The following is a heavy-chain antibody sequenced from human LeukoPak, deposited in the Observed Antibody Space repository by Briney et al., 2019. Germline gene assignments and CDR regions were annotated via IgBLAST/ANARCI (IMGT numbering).Heavy chain of an antibody. D-gene: IGHD2-2*01. J-gene: IGHJ5*02. CDR3: ARPYCSSTSCNWFDP. V-gene: IGHV1-46*01. CDR2: INPSGGST. Sequence: ASVKVSCKASGYTFTSYYMHWVRQAPGQGLEWMGIINPSGGSTSYARKSQGRVTMTRDTSTSTVYMELSSLRSEDTAVYYCARPYCSSTSCNWFDPWGQGTLVTVSS. CDR1: GYTFTSYY.